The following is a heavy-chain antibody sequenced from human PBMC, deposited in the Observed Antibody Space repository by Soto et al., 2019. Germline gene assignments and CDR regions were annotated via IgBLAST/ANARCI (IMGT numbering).Heavy chain of an antibody. CDR2: ISSSSSYT. J-gene: IGHJ6*02. CDR1: GFTFSDYY. V-gene: IGHV3-11*06. Sequence: LSCAASGFTFSDYYMSWIRQAPGKGLEWVSYISSSSSYTNYADSVKGRFTISRDNAKNSLYLRMNSLRAEDTAVYYCARDPLKGYYYYGMDVWGQGTTVTV. CDR3: ARDPLKGYYYYGMDV.